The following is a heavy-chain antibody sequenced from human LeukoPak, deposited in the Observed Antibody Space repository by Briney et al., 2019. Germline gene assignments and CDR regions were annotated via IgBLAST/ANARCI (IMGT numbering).Heavy chain of an antibody. CDR3: ARERPGYSSGWFDY. J-gene: IGHJ4*02. V-gene: IGHV4-59*01. Sequence: SGTLSLTCTVSGGSISSYYWSWIRQPPGKGLEWVGDIYYSGSTNYNPYLKSRVTISVDTSKNQFSLKLSSVTAADTAVYSCARERPGYSSGWFDYWGQGTLVTVSS. CDR2: IYYSGST. CDR1: GGSISSYY. D-gene: IGHD6-19*01.